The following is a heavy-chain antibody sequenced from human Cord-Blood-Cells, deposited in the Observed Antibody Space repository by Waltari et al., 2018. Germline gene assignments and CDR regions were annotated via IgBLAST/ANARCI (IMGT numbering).Heavy chain of an antibody. D-gene: IGHD3-22*01. V-gene: IGHV3-23*01. CDR2: ISGSGGST. CDR1: GFTSSRYA. Sequence: EVQLLESGGRLVQPAGSLRISWAASGFTSSRYAMSWVRQAPGKGLEWVSAISGSGGSTYYADSVKGRFTISRDNSKNTLYLQMNRLRAEDTAVYYCAKDHYYDSSGYYGWGQGTLVTVSS. CDR3: AKDHYYDSSGYYG. J-gene: IGHJ4*02.